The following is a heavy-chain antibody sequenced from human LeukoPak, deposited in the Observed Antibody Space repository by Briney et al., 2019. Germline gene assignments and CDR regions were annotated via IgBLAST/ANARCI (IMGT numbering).Heavy chain of an antibody. J-gene: IGHJ4*02. CDR1: GFIFSSYW. CDR3: AKDLIITMVRGVIGY. D-gene: IGHD3-10*01. CDR2: IRYDGSNK. Sequence: PGGSLRLSCAASGFIFSSYWMTWVRQAPGKGLEWVAFIRYDGSNKYYADSVKGRFTISRDNSKNTLYLQMNSLRAEDTAVYYCAKDLIITMVRGVIGYWGQGTLVTVSS. V-gene: IGHV3-30*02.